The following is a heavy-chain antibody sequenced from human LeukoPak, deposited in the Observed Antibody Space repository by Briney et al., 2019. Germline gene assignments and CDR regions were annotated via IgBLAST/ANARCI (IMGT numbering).Heavy chain of an antibody. CDR3: ARSARSGWYSGYAFDI. Sequence: PSETLSLTCTVSGGSISSYYWSWIRQPAGKGLEWIGRIYTSGSTNYNPSLKSRVTISVDTSKNQFSLKLSSVTAADTAVYYCARSARSGWYSGYAFDIWGQGTMVTVSS. CDR1: GGSISSYY. V-gene: IGHV4-4*07. J-gene: IGHJ3*02. CDR2: IYTSGST. D-gene: IGHD6-19*01.